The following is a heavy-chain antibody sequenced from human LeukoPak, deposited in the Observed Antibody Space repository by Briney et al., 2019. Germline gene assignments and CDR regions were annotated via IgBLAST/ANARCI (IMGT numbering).Heavy chain of an antibody. CDR3: ARYSTLPDAFDI. CDR1: GGSIRSFF. Sequence: SETLSLTCTVSGGSIRSFFWSWLRQPPGKPLEWLGHIYHTGSTNYNPSFKSRLTISVDMSKNQFSLKLSSVTAADTAVYYCARYSTLPDAFDIWGQGTMVTVSS. J-gene: IGHJ3*02. V-gene: IGHV4-59*12. D-gene: IGHD2-15*01. CDR2: IYHTGST.